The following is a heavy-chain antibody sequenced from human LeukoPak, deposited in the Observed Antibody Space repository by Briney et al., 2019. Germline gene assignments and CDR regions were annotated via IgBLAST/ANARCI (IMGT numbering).Heavy chain of an antibody. Sequence: QPGGSLRLSCAASGFSFSTFGMHWVRQAPGKGLEWVAVISYDGSNIYYLDSVKGRFTISRDNSKSTLYVQMNSLRIEDTAVYYCAKDRGSFRGIRYDMDIWGQGTTVTVSS. V-gene: IGHV3-30*18. CDR1: GFSFSTFG. D-gene: IGHD1-26*01. CDR3: AKDRGSFRGIRYDMDI. J-gene: IGHJ6*02. CDR2: ISYDGSNI.